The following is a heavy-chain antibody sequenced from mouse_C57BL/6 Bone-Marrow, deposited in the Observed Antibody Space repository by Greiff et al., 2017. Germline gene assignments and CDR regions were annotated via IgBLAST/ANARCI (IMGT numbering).Heavy chain of an antibody. D-gene: IGHD2-4*01. V-gene: IGHV1-81*01. CDR1: GYTFTSYG. CDR3: ARGLIYYDYDGDFDY. Sequence: QVQLKQSGAELARPGASVKLSCKASGYTFTSYGISWVKQRTGQGLEWIGEIYPRSGNTYYNEKFKGKATLTADKSSSTAYMELRSLTSEDSAVYFCARGLIYYDYDGDFDYWGQGTTLTVSS. J-gene: IGHJ2*01. CDR2: IYPRSGNT.